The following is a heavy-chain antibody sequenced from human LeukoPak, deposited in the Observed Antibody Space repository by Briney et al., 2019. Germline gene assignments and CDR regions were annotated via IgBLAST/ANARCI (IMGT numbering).Heavy chain of an antibody. D-gene: IGHD5-12*01. Sequence: PSETLSLTCTASGGSISSYYWSWIRQPPGKGLEWIGYIYYSGSTNYNPSLKSRVTISVDTSKNQFSLKLSSVTAADTAVYYCATQVATRAPGAFDIWGQGTMVTVSS. CDR3: ATQVATRAPGAFDI. CDR1: GGSISSYY. V-gene: IGHV4-59*08. J-gene: IGHJ3*02. CDR2: IYYSGST.